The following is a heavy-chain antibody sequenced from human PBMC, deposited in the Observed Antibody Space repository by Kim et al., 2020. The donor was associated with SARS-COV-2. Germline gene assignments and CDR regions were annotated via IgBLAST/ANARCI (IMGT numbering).Heavy chain of an antibody. CDR2: K. D-gene: IGHD3-10*01. V-gene: IGHV3-30*07. Sequence: KYYADTVKGRFTISRDSSKNTLYLQMNSLRAEDTAVYYCARGGGYYGMDVWGQATTVTVSS. J-gene: IGHJ6*02. CDR3: ARGGGYYGMDV.